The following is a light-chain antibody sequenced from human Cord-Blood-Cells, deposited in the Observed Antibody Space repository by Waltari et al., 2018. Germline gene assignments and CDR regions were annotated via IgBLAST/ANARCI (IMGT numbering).Light chain of an antibody. CDR1: QSISSY. V-gene: IGKV1-39*01. CDR2: AAS. J-gene: IGKJ2*01. Sequence: DIQLTQSPSSLSASVGDRVTITCRASQSISSYLHWYQQKPGNAPKLLIYAASSFQSGVPSRFSGSGSGTDVTLTISSLQPEDFSPYACQPSYSTPYTLGQGTKPESK. CDR3: QPSYSTPYT.